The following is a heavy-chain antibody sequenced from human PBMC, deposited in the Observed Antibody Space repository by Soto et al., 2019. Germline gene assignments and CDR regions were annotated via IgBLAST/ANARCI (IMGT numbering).Heavy chain of an antibody. CDR2: IYWDDTK. CDR1: GFSLPTDRVG. V-gene: IGHV2-5*02. D-gene: IGHD1-26*01. CDR3: APAYGGRSLY. Sequence: QITLKESGPTLVKPTQTLTLTFTFSGFSLPTDRVGVGWIRPPPGKALEWLAAIYWDDTKTYRPSLKSRLTVTKDTSKTQVALTMTDMDPVDTAPYYCAPAYGGRSLYWGQGTLVTVSS. J-gene: IGHJ4*02.